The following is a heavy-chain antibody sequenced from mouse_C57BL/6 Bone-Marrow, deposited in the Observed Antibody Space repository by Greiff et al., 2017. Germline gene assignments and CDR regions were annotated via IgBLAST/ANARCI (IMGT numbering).Heavy chain of an antibody. CDR1: GYTFTSYW. CDR3: ARRGYYGSSHYLAY. Sequence: QVQLQQSGAELAKPGASVKLSCKASGYTFTSYWMHWVKQRPGQGLEWIGYINPSSGYTKYNQKFQDKAPLAADKSSSTSYMQLSSLTYEDSAVYYCARRGYYGSSHYLAYWGQGTTLTVSS. D-gene: IGHD1-1*01. V-gene: IGHV1-7*01. CDR2: INPSSGYT. J-gene: IGHJ2*01.